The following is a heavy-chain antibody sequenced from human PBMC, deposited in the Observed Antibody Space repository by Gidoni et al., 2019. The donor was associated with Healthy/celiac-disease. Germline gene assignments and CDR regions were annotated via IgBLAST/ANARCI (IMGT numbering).Heavy chain of an antibody. CDR1: GFTSSSYW. CDR2: IMQVGSEQ. J-gene: IGHJ4*02. CDR3: ARDSVGSGITPPRGY. Sequence: EVQLVESVGGLVQPVGTLRPSCGASGFTSSSYWLSWVRQAPGTGLEGVANIMQVGSEQYYVDSVKGRFTISRDTAKNSLYLQMNSLRAEDTAVYYCARDSVGSGITPPRGYWGQGTLVPVSS. V-gene: IGHV3-7*01. D-gene: IGHD1-26*01.